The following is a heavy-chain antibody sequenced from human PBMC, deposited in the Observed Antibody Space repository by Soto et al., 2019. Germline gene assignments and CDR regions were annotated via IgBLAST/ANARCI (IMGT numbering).Heavy chain of an antibody. D-gene: IGHD3-22*01. CDR2: IYYSGST. Sequence: LETRSVKCGVGGGLVSSGSWRSKDSMPPRKGLEWIGEIYYSGSTYYNPSLKSRVTISVDTSKNQFSLKLSSVTAADTAVYYCARVGFYYDRLFDYWGQGTLVTVSS. J-gene: IGHJ4*02. CDR1: GGLVSSGSW. V-gene: IGHV4-4*02. CDR3: ARVGFYYDRLFDY.